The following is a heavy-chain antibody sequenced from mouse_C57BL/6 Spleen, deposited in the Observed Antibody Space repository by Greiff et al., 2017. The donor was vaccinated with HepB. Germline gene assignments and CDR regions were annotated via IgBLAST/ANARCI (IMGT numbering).Heavy chain of an antibody. CDR3: ARGYGSSPPFAY. V-gene: IGHV1-64*01. CDR1: GYTFTSYW. D-gene: IGHD1-1*01. CDR2: IHPNSGST. J-gene: IGHJ3*01. Sequence: VQLQQSGAELVKPGASVKLSCKASGYTFTSYWMNWVKQRPGQGLEWIGMIHPNSGSTNYNEKFKSKATLTVHKSSRTSYMQLSSLTSEDSAVYYCARGYGSSPPFAYWGKGTLVTVSS.